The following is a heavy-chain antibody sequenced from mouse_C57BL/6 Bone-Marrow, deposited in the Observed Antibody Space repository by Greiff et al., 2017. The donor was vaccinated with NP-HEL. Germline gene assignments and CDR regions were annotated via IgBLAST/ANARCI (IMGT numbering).Heavy chain of an antibody. CDR3: VGSSLYWYFDV. CDR2: IYPGSGST. J-gene: IGHJ1*03. CDR1: GYTFTSYW. Sequence: QVQLQQPGAELVKPGASVKMSCKASGYTFTSYWITWVKQRPGQGLEWIGDIYPGSGSTNYNEKFKSKATLTVGPSSSTAYMQLSSLTSEDSAVYYCVGSSLYWYFDVWGTGTTVTVSS. D-gene: IGHD1-1*01. V-gene: IGHV1-55*01.